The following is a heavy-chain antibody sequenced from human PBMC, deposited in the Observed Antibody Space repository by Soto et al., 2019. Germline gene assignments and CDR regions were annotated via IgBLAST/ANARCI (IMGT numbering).Heavy chain of an antibody. Sequence: SVKVSCKASGFTFTSSAVQWVRQARGQRLEWIGWIVVGSGNTNYAQKFQERVTITRDMSTSTAYMELSSLRSEDTAVYYCAAITINHFYGMDVWGQGTTVTVSS. CDR2: IVVGSGNT. V-gene: IGHV1-58*01. D-gene: IGHD3-10*01. CDR1: GFTFTSSA. J-gene: IGHJ6*02. CDR3: AAITINHFYGMDV.